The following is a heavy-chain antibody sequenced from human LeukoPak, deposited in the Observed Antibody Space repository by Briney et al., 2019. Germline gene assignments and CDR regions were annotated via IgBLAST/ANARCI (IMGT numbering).Heavy chain of an antibody. Sequence: SETLSLTCPGSGGSIRSSSYSWGWIRQPPGKGLEWIGSIYYSGSTYYNPSLKSRVTISVDTSKNQFSLKLSSVTTADTAVYYCARGSNWFDPWGQGTLVTVSS. CDR3: ARGSNWFDP. J-gene: IGHJ5*02. CDR2: IYYSGST. D-gene: IGHD2-15*01. CDR1: GGSIRSSSYS. V-gene: IGHV4-39*07.